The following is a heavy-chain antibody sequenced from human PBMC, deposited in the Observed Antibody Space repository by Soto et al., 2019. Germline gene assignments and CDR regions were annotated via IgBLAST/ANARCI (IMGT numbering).Heavy chain of an antibody. D-gene: IGHD2-21*01. CDR1: GFTFSSYA. J-gene: IGHJ4*02. CDR3: AKDRWRLRGSIRSPYCFDY. V-gene: IGHV3-23*01. Sequence: EVQLLESGGGLVQPGGSLRLSCAASGFTFSSYAMSWVRQAPGKGLEWVSAISGSGGSTYYADSVKGRFTISRDNSKNTVYLQMNSLRAEDTAVYYCAKDRWRLRGSIRSPYCFDYWGQGTLVTVSS. CDR2: ISGSGGST.